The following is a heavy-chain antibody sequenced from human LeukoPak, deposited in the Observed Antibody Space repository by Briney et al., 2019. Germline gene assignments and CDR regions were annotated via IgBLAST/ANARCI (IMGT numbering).Heavy chain of an antibody. CDR2: IYSGST. Sequence: SETLSLTCSVSGASITSSYWSWIRQTPGKRLEWIGNIYSGSTNYNPSFESRVTVSLDTSKNHFSLRLTSVTAADTALYYCARDGYGSGSYGWFDPWGQGTLVTVSS. D-gene: IGHD3-10*01. J-gene: IGHJ5*02. V-gene: IGHV4-59*01. CDR3: ARDGYGSGSYGWFDP. CDR1: GASITSSY.